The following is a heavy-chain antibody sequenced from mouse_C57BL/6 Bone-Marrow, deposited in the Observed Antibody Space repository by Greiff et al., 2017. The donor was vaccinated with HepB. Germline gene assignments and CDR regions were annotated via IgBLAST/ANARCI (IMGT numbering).Heavy chain of an antibody. V-gene: IGHV2-2*01. D-gene: IGHD1-1*01. CDR2: IWSGGST. J-gene: IGHJ4*01. CDR1: GFSLTSYG. Sequence: QVQLQQSGPGLVQPSQILSITCTVSGFSLTSYGVHWVRQSPGKGLEWLGVIWSGGSTDYNAAFISRLSISKDNSKSQVFFKMNSLQADDTAIYYCARNFLYYYGSSFYAMDYWGQGTSVTVSS. CDR3: ARNFLYYYGSSFYAMDY.